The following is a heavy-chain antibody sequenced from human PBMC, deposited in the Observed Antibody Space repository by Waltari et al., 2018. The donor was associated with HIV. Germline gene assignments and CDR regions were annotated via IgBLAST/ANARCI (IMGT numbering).Heavy chain of an antibody. CDR2: INENGDEK. Sequence: EVQLAESGGGLVQPGGSLTVPCDVSGFAFSRYWMSWVRQAPGKGPEWVANINENGDEKYHVDSMKGRFVISRDNTKQSLYLEMKNLRVEDTAVYYCVRGSGSFWGQGTLVTVSS. V-gene: IGHV3-7*04. J-gene: IGHJ4*02. CDR1: GFAFSRYW. CDR3: VRGSGSF. D-gene: IGHD2-15*01.